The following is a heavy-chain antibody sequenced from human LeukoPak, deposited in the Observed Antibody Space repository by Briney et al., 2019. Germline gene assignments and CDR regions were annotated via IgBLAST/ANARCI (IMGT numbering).Heavy chain of an antibody. V-gene: IGHV4-4*02. CDR2: IYHSGST. CDR1: GGSISSSNW. J-gene: IGHJ4*02. CDR3: AREVGSGWAFDY. D-gene: IGHD6-19*01. Sequence: SETLSLTCAVSGGSISSSNWWSWVRQPPGKGLEWIGEIYHSGSTNYNPSLKSRVTISADKSKNQFSLKLNSVTAADTAVYYCAREVGSGWAFDYWGQGTLVTVSS.